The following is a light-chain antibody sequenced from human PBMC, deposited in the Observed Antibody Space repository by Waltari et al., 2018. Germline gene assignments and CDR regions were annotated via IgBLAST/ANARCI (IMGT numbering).Light chain of an antibody. Sequence: QSALTQPASVSGSPGQSITISCTGTTSDVGRYTYVSWHQQHPGKAPKLFIFEVSYPPSGVSKRFSGSKSGNTASLTISGLQPDDEADYYCSSYTSTTDLVFGGGTKVTVL. J-gene: IGLJ3*02. CDR3: SSYTSTTDLV. CDR2: EVS. V-gene: IGLV2-14*01. CDR1: TSDVGRYTY.